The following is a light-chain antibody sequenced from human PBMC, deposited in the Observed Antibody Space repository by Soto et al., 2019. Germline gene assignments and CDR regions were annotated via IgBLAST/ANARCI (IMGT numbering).Light chain of an antibody. CDR3: QQYYNTPLT. Sequence: DIVMTQSPDFLAVSLGERATINCKSSQSVLYRSNNKNYLAWYQQKPGQPPKLLIYWASTRESGVPDRFSGSGSGTHFTLTISSLQAEDVAVYYCQQYYNTPLTFGGGTKVDI. CDR2: WAS. V-gene: IGKV4-1*01. CDR1: QSVLYRSNNKNY. J-gene: IGKJ4*01.